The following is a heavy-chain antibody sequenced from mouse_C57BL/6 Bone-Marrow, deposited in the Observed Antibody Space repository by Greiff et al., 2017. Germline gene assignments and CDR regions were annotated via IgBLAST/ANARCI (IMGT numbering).Heavy chain of an antibody. CDR2: IRGGGSYT. J-gene: IGHJ3*01. V-gene: IGHV5-4*01. CDR3: ARDDYDAWFAY. Sequence: EVHLVESGGGLVKPGGSLKLSCAASGFTFSSYAMSWVRQTPEKRLEWVATIRGGGSYTYYPDNVKGRFTISRDNAKNNLYLQMSHLKSEDTAMYYCARDDYDAWFAYWGQGTLVTVSA. CDR1: GFTFSSYA. D-gene: IGHD2-4*01.